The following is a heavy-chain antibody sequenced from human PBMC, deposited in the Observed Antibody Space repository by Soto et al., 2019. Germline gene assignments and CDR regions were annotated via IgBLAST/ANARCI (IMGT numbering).Heavy chain of an antibody. D-gene: IGHD4-17*01. J-gene: IGHJ4*02. CDR3: ARDVMTSVTEDY. CDR1: GGTFSSYT. Sequence: SVKVSCKASGGTFSSYTISWVRQAPGQGLEWMGRIIPILGIANYAQKFQGRVTITADKSTSTAYMELSSLRSEDTAKYYCARDVMTSVTEDYWGQGTLVTVSS. V-gene: IGHV1-69*04. CDR2: IIPILGIA.